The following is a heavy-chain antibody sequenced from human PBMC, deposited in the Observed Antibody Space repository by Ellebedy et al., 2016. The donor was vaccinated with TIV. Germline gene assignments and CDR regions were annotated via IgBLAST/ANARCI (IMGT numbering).Heavy chain of an antibody. Sequence: AASVKVSCKASGYTFTDFYIHWIRQAPGQGLEWMGWINPNSGGTNYAQNFQGWVTMTRDTTINTAYMELSRPRSDATAVYYCARVPSGYSNMWPSFDYWGQGSLVTVSS. CDR1: GYTFTDFY. V-gene: IGHV1-2*04. CDR2: INPNSGGT. CDR3: ARVPSGYSNMWPSFDY. J-gene: IGHJ4*02. D-gene: IGHD6-13*01.